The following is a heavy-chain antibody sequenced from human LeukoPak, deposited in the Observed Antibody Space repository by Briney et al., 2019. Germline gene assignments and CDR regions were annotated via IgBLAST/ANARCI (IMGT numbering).Heavy chain of an antibody. CDR2: IYYSGST. CDR1: GGSISSSSYY. CDR3: ARQTGSGLFILP. D-gene: IGHD3/OR15-3a*01. V-gene: IGHV4-39*07. J-gene: IGHJ4*02. Sequence: SETLSLTCTVSGGSISSSSYYWGWIRQPPGKGLEWIGNIYYSGSTYYNPSLESRVTMSLDTSKNQFSLKLSSVTAADTAVYYCARQTGSGLFILPGGQGTLVTVSS.